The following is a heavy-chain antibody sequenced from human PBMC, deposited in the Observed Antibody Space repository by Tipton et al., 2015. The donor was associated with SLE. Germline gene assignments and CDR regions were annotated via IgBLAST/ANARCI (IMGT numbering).Heavy chain of an antibody. V-gene: IGHV4-39*07. D-gene: IGHD1-1*01. CDR2: IYNTGNT. J-gene: IGHJ3*02. Sequence: TLSLTCTVSGGSINSSGDFWGWIRQPPGKGLEWIGRIYNTGNTNYNPSLKSRVTMSVGTSKNQFSLRLSSVTAADTAVYYCARDRRSEGYGFDIWGQGTVVTVSS. CDR3: ARDRRSEGYGFDI. CDR1: GGSINSSGDF.